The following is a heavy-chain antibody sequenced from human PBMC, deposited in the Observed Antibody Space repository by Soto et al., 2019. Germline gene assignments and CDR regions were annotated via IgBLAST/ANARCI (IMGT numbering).Heavy chain of an antibody. D-gene: IGHD3-16*01. CDR3: ARDRRRDYILPHGPQYYFDY. CDR1: GYTFTSYY. J-gene: IGHJ4*02. V-gene: IGHV1-46*03. Sequence: ASVKVSCKASGYTFTSYYMHWVRQAPGQGLEWMGIINPSGGSTSYAQKFQGRVTMTRDTSTSTVYMELSSLRSEDTAVYYCARDRRRDYILPHGPQYYFDYWGQGTLVTVSS. CDR2: INPSGGST.